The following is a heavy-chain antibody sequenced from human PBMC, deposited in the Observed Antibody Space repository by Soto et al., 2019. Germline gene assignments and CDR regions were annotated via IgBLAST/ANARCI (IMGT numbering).Heavy chain of an antibody. CDR2: IWYDGSNK. V-gene: IGHV3-33*01. J-gene: IGHJ3*02. CDR3: ARDPADSSAFDI. D-gene: IGHD2-15*01. CDR1: GFTFSSYG. Sequence: SLRLSCAASGFTFSSYGMHWVRQAPGKGLEWVAVIWYDGSNKYYADSVKGRFTISRDNSKNTLYLQMNSLRAEDTAVYYCARDPADSSAFDIWGQGTMVTVSS.